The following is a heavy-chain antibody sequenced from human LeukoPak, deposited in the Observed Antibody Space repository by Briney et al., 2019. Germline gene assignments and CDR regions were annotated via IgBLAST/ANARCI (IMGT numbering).Heavy chain of an antibody. D-gene: IGHD4/OR15-4a*01. J-gene: IGHJ4*02. CDR1: GFTVKDNF. Sequence: PGGSLRLSCAASGFTVKDNFMSWARQAPGKGLEWVSVLYSGGATYYADSVKGRFTISRDNSKNIVFLQMNDLRTEDTAFYYCTRDSANYHFAYWGQGALVTVSS. CDR3: TRDSANYHFAY. CDR2: LYSGGAT. V-gene: IGHV3-66*01.